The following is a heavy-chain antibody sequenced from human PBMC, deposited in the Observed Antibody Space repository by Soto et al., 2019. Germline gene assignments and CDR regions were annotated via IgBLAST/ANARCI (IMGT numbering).Heavy chain of an antibody. CDR3: ATGRGSYDYDSSY. J-gene: IGHJ4*02. CDR1: GFTFSSYS. V-gene: IGHV3-21*01. CDR2: ISSSSSYI. Sequence: EVQLVESGGGLVKPGGSLRLSCAASGFTFSSYSMNWVRQAPGKGLEWVSSISSSSSYIYYADSVKGRFTISRDNAKNSLYLQMNSLRAEDTAVYYCATGRGSYDYDSSYWGQGTLATVSS. D-gene: IGHD1-26*01.